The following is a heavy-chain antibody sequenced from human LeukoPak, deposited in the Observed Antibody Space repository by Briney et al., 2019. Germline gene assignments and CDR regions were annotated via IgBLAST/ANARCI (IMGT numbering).Heavy chain of an antibody. V-gene: IGHV6-1*01. D-gene: IGHD1-26*01. CDR1: GDSVSSNSAT. CDR3: ARSRSYSYDY. J-gene: IGHJ4*02. Sequence: KASETLSLTCAISGDSVSSNSATWNWIRQSPSRGLEWLGRTYYTSKWDNDYAVSVKSRIKTNPDTSKNQFSLHLNSVTPEDTAVYYCARSRSYSYDYWGQGTLVTVSS. CDR2: TYYTSKWDN.